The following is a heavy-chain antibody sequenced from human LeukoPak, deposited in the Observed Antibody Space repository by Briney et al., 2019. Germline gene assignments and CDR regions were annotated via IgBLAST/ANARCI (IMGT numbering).Heavy chain of an antibody. V-gene: IGHV3-23*01. Sequence: PGGSLRLSCAASGFTFSSYAMSWVRQAPGKGLEWVSAISGSGGSTYYADSVKGRFTISRDNSKNTLYLQMNSLRAEDTAVYYCAKDRGGGILMVYALRYCFDYWGQGTLVTVSS. D-gene: IGHD2-8*01. CDR2: ISGSGGST. CDR1: GFTFSSYA. J-gene: IGHJ4*02. CDR3: AKDRGGGILMVYALRYCFDY.